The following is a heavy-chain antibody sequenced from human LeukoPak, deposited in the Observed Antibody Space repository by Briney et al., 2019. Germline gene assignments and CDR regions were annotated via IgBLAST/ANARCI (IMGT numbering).Heavy chain of an antibody. V-gene: IGHV1-18*01. J-gene: IGHJ4*02. Sequence: ASVRVSCKAFGYSFTSYGVYWMRQAPGQGLEWMGWISAYNGNTNYAQNLQGRVTLTTDTSTATAFMDLRSLTSDDTAVYYCARGPRRVAVTGAGDYWGQGTLVTVSS. D-gene: IGHD6-19*01. CDR2: ISAYNGNT. CDR1: GYSFTSYG. CDR3: ARGPRRVAVTGAGDY.